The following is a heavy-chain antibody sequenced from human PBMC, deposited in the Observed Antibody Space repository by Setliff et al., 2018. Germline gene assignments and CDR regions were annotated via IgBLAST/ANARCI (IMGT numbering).Heavy chain of an antibody. CDR3: AKDGGMGMVKAYYYGLDV. CDR1: GFTVSSFS. D-gene: IGHD5-18*01. V-gene: IGHV3-30*18. Sequence: GGSLRLSCAASGFTVSSFSMHWVRQAPVKGLDWVATLSDDGSNEFYADSVKGRFTISRDNAQNSLHLQMDSLRAEDTAFYYCAKDGGMGMVKAYYYGLDVWGQGTSVTVSS. J-gene: IGHJ6*02. CDR2: LSDDGSNE.